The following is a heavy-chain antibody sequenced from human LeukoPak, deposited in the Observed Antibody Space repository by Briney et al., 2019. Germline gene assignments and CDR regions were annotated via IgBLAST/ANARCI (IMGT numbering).Heavy chain of an antibody. Sequence: SETLSLTCTVPGGSISSYYWSWIRQPAGKGLEWIGRIYTSGSTNYNPSLKSRVTMSVDTSKNQFSLKLSSVTAADTAVYYCARSQNYYDSSGYALWGQGTLVTVSS. V-gene: IGHV4-4*07. J-gene: IGHJ4*02. CDR2: IYTSGST. D-gene: IGHD3-22*01. CDR1: GGSISSYY. CDR3: ARSQNYYDSSGYAL.